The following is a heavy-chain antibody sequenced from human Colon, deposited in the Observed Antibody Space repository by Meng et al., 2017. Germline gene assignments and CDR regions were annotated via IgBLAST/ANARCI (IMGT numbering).Heavy chain of an antibody. Sequence: QAVQSCVEVKVLWCQLKVSCKSAGGTFTTYTSTWFRQAPGQGLRWVGGIIPPTGKTKSNQRFQGRLKITAEKTTNTVYMDLNSLRSDETAVYFCARGAVDFDYWGQGTLVTVSS. CDR2: IIPPTGKT. V-gene: IGHV1-69*06. CDR1: GGTFTTYT. J-gene: IGHJ4*02. CDR3: ARGAVDFDY. D-gene: IGHD2-15*01.